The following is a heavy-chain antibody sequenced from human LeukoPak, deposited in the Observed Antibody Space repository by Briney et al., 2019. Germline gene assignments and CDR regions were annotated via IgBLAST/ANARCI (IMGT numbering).Heavy chain of an antibody. CDR1: EFSVGSNY. Sequence: GGSLRLSCAASEFSVGSNYMTWVRQAPGKGLEWVSLIYSGGSTYYADSVKGRFTISRDNAKNSLYLQMNSLRAEDTAVYYCARDLYSSSHYFDYWGQGTLVTVSS. CDR3: ARDLYSSSHYFDY. J-gene: IGHJ4*02. V-gene: IGHV3-66*01. D-gene: IGHD6-13*01. CDR2: IYSGGST.